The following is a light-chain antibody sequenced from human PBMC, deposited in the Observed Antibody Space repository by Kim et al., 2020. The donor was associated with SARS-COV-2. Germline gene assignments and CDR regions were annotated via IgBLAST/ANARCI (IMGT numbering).Light chain of an antibody. CDR3: QQYSHFPLT. J-gene: IGKJ4*01. V-gene: IGKV3-15*01. CDR1: QSVSSN. Sequence: EIVMTPSPSTLSVSPGERATLSCRASQSVSSNLAWYQQKPGQAPRLLIYGASTRATGIPGRFSGSGSGTEFILTISSLQSEDFAVYYCQQYSHFPLTFGGWTKVDIK. CDR2: GAS.